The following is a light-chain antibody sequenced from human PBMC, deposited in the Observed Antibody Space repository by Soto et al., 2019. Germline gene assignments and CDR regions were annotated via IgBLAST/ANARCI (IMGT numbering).Light chain of an antibody. J-gene: IGKJ4*01. CDR1: QTVLYSSNNKNY. Sequence: DIVMTQSPDSLAVSLGERATINCKSSQTVLYSSNNKNYLAWYQQKPGQPPKLLIYWASTRESGVPDRFSGSGSETEFTLTISSLQAEDVAVYYCQQYFRTPLSFGGGTKVEIK. V-gene: IGKV4-1*01. CDR3: QQYFRTPLS. CDR2: WAS.